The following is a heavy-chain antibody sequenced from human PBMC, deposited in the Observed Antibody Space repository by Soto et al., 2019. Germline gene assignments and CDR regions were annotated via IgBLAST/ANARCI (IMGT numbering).Heavy chain of an antibody. D-gene: IGHD6-6*01. J-gene: IGHJ4*02. CDR2: INHSGST. Sequence: PSDTLSLTCAVYGGSFSGYYWSWVRQPPGKGLEWIGEINHSGSTNYNPSLKSRVTMSVDTSKNQFSLKLSSVTAADTAVYYCARTSRFDSWGQGTLVTVSS. CDR3: ARTSRFDS. V-gene: IGHV4-34*01. CDR1: GGSFSGYY.